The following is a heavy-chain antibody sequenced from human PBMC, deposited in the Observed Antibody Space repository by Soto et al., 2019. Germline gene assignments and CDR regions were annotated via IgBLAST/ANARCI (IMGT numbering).Heavy chain of an antibody. CDR2: IYHSGST. V-gene: IGHV4-30-2*01. D-gene: IGHD4-17*01. J-gene: IGHJ4*02. Sequence: DLEWIGYIYHSGSTYYNPSLKSRVTISVDRSKNQFSLKLSSVTAADTAVYYCARDDYGDYYLLGYWGQGTLVTVSS. CDR3: ARDDYGDYYLLGY.